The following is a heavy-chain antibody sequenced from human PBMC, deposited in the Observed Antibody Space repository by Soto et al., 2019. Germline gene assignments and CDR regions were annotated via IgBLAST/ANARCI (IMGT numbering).Heavy chain of an antibody. V-gene: IGHV1-3*04. CDR2: INTGNGNT. D-gene: IGHD5-12*01. CDR1: GNSYTTYA. Sequence: GASVNVSSNASGNSYTTYAIHGVRQAPGQGLEWMGWINTGNGNTRYSQRFQGRVTLTTDTSASTAYMDVSSLTSEDTAVYYCARAISGYVYWGQGTLVNVS. J-gene: IGHJ4*02. CDR3: ARAISGYVY.